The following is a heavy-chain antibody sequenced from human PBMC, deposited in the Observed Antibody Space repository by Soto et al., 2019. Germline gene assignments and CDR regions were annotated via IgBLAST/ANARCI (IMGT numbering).Heavy chain of an antibody. D-gene: IGHD3-16*01. Sequence: QVQLQESGPGLVKPSQTLSLTCTGSGGAISRGDYYWSWIRQPPGKGLEWIGFIYYSGGTYYKPSLKSRVTISVDTSKNKFSLTLSSVTAADTAVYYCARAYTGELWVYANWFDPWGPGTLVTVPS. CDR1: GGAISRGDYY. CDR2: IYYSGGT. CDR3: ARAYTGELWVYANWFDP. J-gene: IGHJ5*02. V-gene: IGHV4-30-4*01.